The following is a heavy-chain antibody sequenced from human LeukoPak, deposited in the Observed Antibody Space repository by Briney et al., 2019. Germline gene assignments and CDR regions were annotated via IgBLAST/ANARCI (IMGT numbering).Heavy chain of an antibody. J-gene: IGHJ6*03. V-gene: IGHV3-43*01. CDR2: ISWDGGST. Sequence: GGSLRLSCAASGFTFDDYTMHWVRQAPGKGLEWVSLISWDGGSTYYADSVKGRFTISRDNSKNSLYLQMNSLRTEDTALYYCAKDWGGYRGDYYYMDVWGKGTTVTVSS. CDR1: GFTFDDYT. CDR3: AKDWGGYRGDYYYMDV. D-gene: IGHD5-18*01.